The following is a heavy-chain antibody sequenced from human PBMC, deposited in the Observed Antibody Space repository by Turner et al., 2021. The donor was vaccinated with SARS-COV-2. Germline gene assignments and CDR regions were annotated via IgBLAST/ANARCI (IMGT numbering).Heavy chain of an antibody. J-gene: IGHJ5*02. CDR3: ARDRDEYYDSTNWFDP. CDR2: ISYDGFNK. Sequence: QVQLVESGGGVVQPGRSLRLSCAASGFTFSNYPMHWVRQAPGKGLEWVEVISYDGFNKYYAESVKGRFTISRDNSKNTLYLQMNSLRAEDTAVYYCARDRDEYYDSTNWFDPWGQGTLVTVSS. V-gene: IGHV3-30-3*01. CDR1: GFTFSNYP. D-gene: IGHD3-22*01.